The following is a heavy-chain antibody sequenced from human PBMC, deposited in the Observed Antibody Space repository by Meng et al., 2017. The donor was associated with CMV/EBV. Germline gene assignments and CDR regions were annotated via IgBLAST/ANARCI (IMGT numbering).Heavy chain of an antibody. Sequence: GGPLRLSCVVSGVTFSSYDMFWVRQAPGKGLEWVAFIRFDGSSEYYADSVKGRFTISRDDSEDTLYLRMNSLRSEDTAMYYCARKYSSSSRWFDPWGQGTQVTVSS. V-gene: IGHV3-30*02. CDR3: ARKYSSSSRWFDP. D-gene: IGHD4-11*01. CDR2: IRFDGSSE. CDR1: GVTFSSYD. J-gene: IGHJ5*02.